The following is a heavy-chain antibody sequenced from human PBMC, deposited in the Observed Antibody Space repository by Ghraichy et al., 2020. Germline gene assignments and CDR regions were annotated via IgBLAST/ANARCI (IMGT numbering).Heavy chain of an antibody. CDR1: GYTFTNNG. CDR3: ARNHYYDSSGYAQWFDS. J-gene: IGHJ5*01. CDR2: ISPNNGNT. Sequence: ASVKVSCKASGYTFTNNGISWVRQAPGQGLEWMGWISPNNGNTDYAQKLQDRVTMTADTSTSTAYMELRSLRADDTAVYYCARNHYYDSSGYAQWFDSWGQGTLVTVSS. D-gene: IGHD3-22*01. V-gene: IGHV1-18*01.